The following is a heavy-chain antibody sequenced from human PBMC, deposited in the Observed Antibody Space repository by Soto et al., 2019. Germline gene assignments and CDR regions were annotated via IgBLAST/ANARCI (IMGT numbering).Heavy chain of an antibody. J-gene: IGHJ4*02. CDR3: ARAISGVGILDY. CDR2: IISSGSTK. D-gene: IGHD3-3*01. CDR1: GFTFSDYY. Sequence: QVQLVESGGGLVKPGGSLRLSCTASGFTFSDYYMTWIRRAPGEGLDWVSYIISSGSTKYYADSVKGRFTISRDNAKNSLYLQMNSLRAEDTAVYYCARAISGVGILDYWGQGTLVTVSS. V-gene: IGHV3-11*01.